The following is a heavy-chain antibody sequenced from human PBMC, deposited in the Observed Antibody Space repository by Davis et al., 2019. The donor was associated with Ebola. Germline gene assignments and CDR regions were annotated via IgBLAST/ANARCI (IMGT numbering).Heavy chain of an antibody. CDR2: IIPIFGTA. D-gene: IGHD6-19*01. CDR3: ARVGVKGQWLVDY. J-gene: IGHJ4*02. V-gene: IGHV1-69*13. Sequence: SVKVSCKASGYTFTGYYMHWVRQAPGQGLEWMGGIIPIFGTANYAQKFQGRVTITADESTSTAYMELSSLRSEDTAVYYCARVGVKGQWLVDYWGQGTLVTVSS. CDR1: GYTFTGYY.